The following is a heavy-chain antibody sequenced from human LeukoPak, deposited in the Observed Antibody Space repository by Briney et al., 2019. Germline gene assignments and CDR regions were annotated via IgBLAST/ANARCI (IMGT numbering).Heavy chain of an antibody. Sequence: GGSLRLSCTVSGFTFSSYPVHWVRQAPGKGLEWVAVIWYDGSNKYYADSVKGRFTISRDNSKNTLYLQMNSLRAEDTAVYYCAKDGSYYDSRPPPYYFDYWGQGTLVTVSS. J-gene: IGHJ4*02. V-gene: IGHV3-33*06. D-gene: IGHD3-22*01. CDR1: GFTFSSYP. CDR3: AKDGSYYDSRPPPYYFDY. CDR2: IWYDGSNK.